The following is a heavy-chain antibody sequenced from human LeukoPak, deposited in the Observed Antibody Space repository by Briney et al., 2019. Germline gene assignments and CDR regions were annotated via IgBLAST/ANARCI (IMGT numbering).Heavy chain of an antibody. CDR2: ISDGGNDT. V-gene: IGHV3-23*01. Sequence: GGSLRLSCTGSGFTFSNYVMSWVRQAPGKRLEWVAGISDGGNDTDYADSVKGRFTISRDNSKNTLFLQMNILRVEDTAVYYRGKVGGGGGWYWSPWGQETLVTVSS. J-gene: IGHJ5*02. CDR3: GKVGGGGGWYWSP. D-gene: IGHD6-19*01. CDR1: GFTFSNYV.